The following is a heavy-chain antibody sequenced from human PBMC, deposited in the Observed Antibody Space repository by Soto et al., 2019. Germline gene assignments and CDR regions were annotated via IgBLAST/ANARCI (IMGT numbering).Heavy chain of an antibody. Sequence: GGSLRLSCAASGFTFSSYAMSWVRQAPGKGLEWVSAISGSGGSTYYADSVKGRFTISRDNSKNTLYLQMHSLRAEDTAVYYWAKAVGYFDWLLHFDYWGQGTLVTVSS. CDR3: AKAVGYFDWLLHFDY. V-gene: IGHV3-23*01. CDR2: ISGSGGST. D-gene: IGHD3-9*01. J-gene: IGHJ4*02. CDR1: GFTFSSYA.